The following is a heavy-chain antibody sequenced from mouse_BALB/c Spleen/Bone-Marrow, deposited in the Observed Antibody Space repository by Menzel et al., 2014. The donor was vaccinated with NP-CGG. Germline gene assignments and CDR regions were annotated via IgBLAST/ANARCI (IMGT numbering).Heavy chain of an antibody. CDR2: ITNGGDNT. V-gene: IGHV5-12-1*01. CDR3: VRHKNYYAMDY. Sequence: EVQGVESGGGLVKPGGSLKLSCAASGFASSRYDMSWVRQTPEKRLEWVAYITNGGDNTYYPDTVKGRFTISRDNAKNTLYLQMSSLKSEDTAMYYCVRHKNYYAMDYWGQGTSVTVSS. CDR1: GFASSRYD. J-gene: IGHJ4*01.